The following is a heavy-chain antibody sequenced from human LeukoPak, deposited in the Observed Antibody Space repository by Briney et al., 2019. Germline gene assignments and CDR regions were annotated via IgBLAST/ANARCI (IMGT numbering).Heavy chain of an antibody. V-gene: IGHV3-15*01. Sequence: GESLRLSCAASGLTFSNAWMSWVRQAPGEGLEWVGRIKRKTDGETTEYVAPVKGRFTISRDDSKNTLYLQMNSLKTEDTGVYYCATASFGLFYWGQGTLVTVSS. CDR2: IKRKTDGETT. J-gene: IGHJ4*02. CDR1: GLTFSNAW. D-gene: IGHD3-10*01. CDR3: ATASFGLFY.